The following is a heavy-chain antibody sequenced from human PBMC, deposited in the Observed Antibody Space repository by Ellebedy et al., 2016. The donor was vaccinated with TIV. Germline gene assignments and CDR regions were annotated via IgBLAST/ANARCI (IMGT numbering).Heavy chain of an antibody. CDR3: ARRDRNTWGDAFDM. J-gene: IGHJ3*02. CDR1: GFTFSSHS. D-gene: IGHD3-16*01. V-gene: IGHV3-48*02. Sequence: GESLKISXAASGFTFSSHSMNWVRQAPGKGLEWVSYISSYNDIYYAASVKGRFTISRDDAKNSLYLQMNSLRDEDTAVYYCARRDRNTWGDAFDMWGQGTMVTVSS. CDR2: ISSYNDI.